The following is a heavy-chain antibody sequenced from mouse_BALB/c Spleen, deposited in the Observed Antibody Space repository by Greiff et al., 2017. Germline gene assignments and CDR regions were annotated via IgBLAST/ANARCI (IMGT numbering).Heavy chain of an antibody. Sequence: EVQVVESGAELVKPGASVKLSCTASGFNIKDTYMHWVKQRPEQGLEWIGRIDPANGNTKYDPKFQGKATITADTSSNTAYLQLSSLTSEDTAVYYCARGLSYAMDYWGQGTSVTVSS. V-gene: IGHV14-3*02. J-gene: IGHJ4*01. CDR1: GFNIKDTY. CDR3: ARGLSYAMDY. CDR2: IDPANGNT. D-gene: IGHD3-1*01.